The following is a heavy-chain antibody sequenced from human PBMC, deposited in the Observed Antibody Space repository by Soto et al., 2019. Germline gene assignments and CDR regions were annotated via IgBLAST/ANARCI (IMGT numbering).Heavy chain of an antibody. CDR3: ARARMFSGAHHDY. V-gene: IGHV1-18*04. CDR2: ITPYNGNA. J-gene: IGHJ4*02. D-gene: IGHD3-10*02. CDR1: GYTFTNFG. Sequence: QVHLVQSGAVVENPGASVKVSCKASGYTFTNFGINWVRQAPGQGLEWMGWITPYNGNANYPQKHQDRLTVTTDTSTNTAELELRSLRSDDTAVYFCARARMFSGAHHDYWGQGTRVTVSS.